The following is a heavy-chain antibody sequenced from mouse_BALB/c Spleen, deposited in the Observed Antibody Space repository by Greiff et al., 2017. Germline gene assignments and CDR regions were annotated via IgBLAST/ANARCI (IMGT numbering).Heavy chain of an antibody. CDR3: ARYRGLRQGYFDY. Sequence: EVQRVESGGGLVKPGGSLKLSCAASGFTFSSYTMSWVRQTPEKRLEWVATISSGGGNTYYPDSVKGRFTISRDNAKNNLYLQMSSLRSEDTALYYCARYRGLRQGYFDYWGQGTTLTVSS. J-gene: IGHJ2*01. D-gene: IGHD2-4*01. V-gene: IGHV5-9*03. CDR1: GFTFSSYT. CDR2: ISSGGGNT.